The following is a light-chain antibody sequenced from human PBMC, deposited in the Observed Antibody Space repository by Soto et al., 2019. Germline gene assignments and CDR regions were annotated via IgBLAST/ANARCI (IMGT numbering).Light chain of an antibody. CDR1: SSDVGGYNY. V-gene: IGLV2-14*01. Sequence: QSVLTQPASVSGSPAQSITISCTGTSSDVGGYNYVSWYQQHPGKAPKLTIYEVSNRPSGVSNRFSGSKSGNTASLTISGLQAEDEADYYCSSYTSSSTLVFGTGTKLTVL. CDR3: SSYTSSSTLV. CDR2: EVS. J-gene: IGLJ1*01.